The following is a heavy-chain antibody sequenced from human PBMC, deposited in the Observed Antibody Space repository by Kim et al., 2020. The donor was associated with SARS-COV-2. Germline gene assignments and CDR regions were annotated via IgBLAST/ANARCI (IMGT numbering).Heavy chain of an antibody. Sequence: ASVKVSCKASGYIFTSYGISWVRQAPGQGLDWMGWISNDNGETNYARKFQGRITMTTDRSASTVYMELRSLTSDDTAIFYCARDQNPYVLQGVVPFDFWGQGTLVTVSS. CDR3: ARDQNPYVLQGVVPFDF. V-gene: IGHV1-18*04. J-gene: IGHJ4*02. D-gene: IGHD3-10*01. CDR1: GYIFTSYG. CDR2: ISNDNGET.